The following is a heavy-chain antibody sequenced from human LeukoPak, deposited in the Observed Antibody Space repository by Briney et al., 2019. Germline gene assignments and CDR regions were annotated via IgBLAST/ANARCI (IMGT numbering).Heavy chain of an antibody. V-gene: IGHV4-59*01. CDR1: GGSIRRYY. CDR3: ARGRNDNGGMFFDS. D-gene: IGHD4-23*01. J-gene: IGHJ4*02. CDR2: ISYSGYT. Sequence: SETLSLTCTLSGGSIRRYYWNWLPRAPGRGLEWVGFISYSGYTSYSPSLKSRVAISVDTAKSQFSLRLNSMTAADTAIYYCARGRNDNGGMFFDSWAQGNLVTVSS.